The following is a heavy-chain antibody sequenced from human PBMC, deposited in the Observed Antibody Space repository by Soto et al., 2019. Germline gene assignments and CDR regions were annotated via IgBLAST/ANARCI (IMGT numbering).Heavy chain of an antibody. V-gene: IGHV3-74*01. D-gene: IGHD3-16*01. J-gene: IGHJ5*02. CDR1: GFTFSTSW. Sequence: EVHLVESGGGLVQPGGSLRLSCAASGFTFSTSWMHWVRHVPGKGLVWVSRMNSDGTTTNYADSVKGRFTISRDNAKDTLYLQLSSLWAEDTAVYYCARGPRGSFGYASWGRGTLVTVSS. CDR3: ARGPRGSFGYAS. CDR2: MNSDGTTT.